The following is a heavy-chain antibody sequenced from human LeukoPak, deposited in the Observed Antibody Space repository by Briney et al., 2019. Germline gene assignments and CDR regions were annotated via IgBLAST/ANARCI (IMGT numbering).Heavy chain of an antibody. V-gene: IGHV3-33*01. CDR3: TRDLMDYDVSTGLHHYYMDV. D-gene: IGHD3-9*01. J-gene: IGHJ6*02. Sequence: GGSLRLSCAASGFTFSSYGMHWVRQAPGKGLEWVAVIWNDASHDNYVDSVRGRFTISRDNAKNTLYLQMNTLRVEDTAVYYCTRDLMDYDVSTGLHHYYMDVWGQGTTVTVSS. CDR1: GFTFSSYG. CDR2: IWNDASHD.